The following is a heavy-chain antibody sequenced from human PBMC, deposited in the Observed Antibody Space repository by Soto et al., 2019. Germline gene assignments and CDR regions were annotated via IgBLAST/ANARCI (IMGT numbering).Heavy chain of an antibody. CDR3: ATSIQYYYDSSAYYPFDY. CDR1: GFTLSDYY. D-gene: IGHD3-22*01. V-gene: IGHV3-11*03. J-gene: IGHJ4*01. CDR2: ISGSSTYT. Sequence: PGGSLRLSCVVSGFTLSDYYMSWIRQAPGKGLEWVSCISGSSTYTKYADSVKGRFTISRDNAKNSLYLQMNGLRAEDTAVYFCATSIQYYYDSSAYYPFDYWGQGTLVTVSS.